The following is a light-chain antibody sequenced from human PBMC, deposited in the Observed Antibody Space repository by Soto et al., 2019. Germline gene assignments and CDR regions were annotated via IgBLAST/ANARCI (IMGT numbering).Light chain of an antibody. CDR2: EVS. V-gene: IGLV2-8*01. CDR3: CSYAGSNNFYV. Sequence: QSALTQPPSASGSPGQPVTISCTGTSSDVGGYNYVSWYQQHPGKAPKLMIYEVSKRPSGVPDRFSGSKSGNTASLTISGLQAEDEADDYCCSYAGSNNFYVFGTGTKLTVL. CDR1: SSDVGGYNY. J-gene: IGLJ1*01.